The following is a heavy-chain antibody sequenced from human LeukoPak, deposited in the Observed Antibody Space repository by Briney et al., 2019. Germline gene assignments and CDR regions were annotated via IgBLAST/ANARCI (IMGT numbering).Heavy chain of an antibody. V-gene: IGHV3-11*01. J-gene: IGHJ4*02. CDR2: ISSSGSTI. CDR3: ARGALEMATSYFDY. Sequence: KPGGSLRLSCAASGFTFSDYYMSWIRQAPGQGLERVSYISSSGSTIYYADSVKGRFTISRDNAKNSLYLQMNSLRAEDTAVYYCARGALEMATSYFDYWGQGALVTVSS. D-gene: IGHD5-24*01. CDR1: GFTFSDYY.